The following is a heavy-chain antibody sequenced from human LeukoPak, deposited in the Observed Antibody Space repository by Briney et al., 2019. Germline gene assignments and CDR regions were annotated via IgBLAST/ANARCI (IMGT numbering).Heavy chain of an antibody. Sequence: GGSLRLSCAASGFTVISNHMTWVRQAPGKGLEWVSVIYSDGRTHYADSVKGRFAISRDNSSHTLHLQMNSLRAEDTAFYYCARGFFFDSWGQGTLVTVSS. CDR2: IYSDGRT. CDR3: ARGFFFDS. D-gene: IGHD3-10*01. V-gene: IGHV3-53*01. CDR1: GFTVISNH. J-gene: IGHJ5*01.